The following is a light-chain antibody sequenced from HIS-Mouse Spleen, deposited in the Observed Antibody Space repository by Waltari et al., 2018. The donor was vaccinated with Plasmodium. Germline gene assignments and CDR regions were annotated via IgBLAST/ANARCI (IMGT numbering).Light chain of an antibody. CDR3: YSTDSSGNHRV. V-gene: IGLV3-10*01. CDR2: EDS. J-gene: IGLJ3*02. Sequence: SYELTQPPSVSVSPGQTATITCSADAFPQKTAYSYHQKSGQAPVLVIYEDSKRPSGIPERFSGSSSGTMATLTISGAQVEDEADYYCYSTDSSGNHRVFGGGTKLTVL. CDR1: AFPQKT.